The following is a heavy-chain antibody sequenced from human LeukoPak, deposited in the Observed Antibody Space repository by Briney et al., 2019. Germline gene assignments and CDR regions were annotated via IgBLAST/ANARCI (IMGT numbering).Heavy chain of an antibody. J-gene: IGHJ4*02. D-gene: IGHD3-16*01. CDR1: GGSISTSNYY. Sequence: PSQTLSLTCTVSGGSISTSNYYWGWIRQPPGKGLEWIGNIFYSGSTYYGPSLKSRLTISLDTSRNQFSLKLSSVTAADTAVYYCARGVRWGAYWGQGTLVTVSS. CDR2: IFYSGST. CDR3: ARGVRWGAY. V-gene: IGHV4-39*07.